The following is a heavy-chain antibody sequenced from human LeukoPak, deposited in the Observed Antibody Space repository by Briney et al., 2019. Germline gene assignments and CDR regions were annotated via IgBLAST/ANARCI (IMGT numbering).Heavy chain of an antibody. CDR3: ARPYYYDSSGYPTDAFDI. J-gene: IGHJ3*02. V-gene: IGHV3-30*02. Sequence: GGSLRLSCAASGFTFSSYGMHWVRQAPGKGLEWVAFIRYDGSNKYYADSVKGRFTISRDNSKNTLYLQMNSLRAEDTAVYYCARPYYYDSSGYPTDAFDIWGQGTMVTVSS. CDR1: GFTFSSYG. CDR2: IRYDGSNK. D-gene: IGHD3-22*01.